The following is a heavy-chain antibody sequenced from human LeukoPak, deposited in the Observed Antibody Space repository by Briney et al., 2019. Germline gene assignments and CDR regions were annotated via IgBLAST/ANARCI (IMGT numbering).Heavy chain of an antibody. CDR3: ARETGSYKGNYFDY. J-gene: IGHJ4*02. Sequence: ASVKVSFKSSGYTFTNYGISWVRQAPGQGLEWMGWISAYNGNTNYAQKLQGRVTMTTDTSTRTAYMEVRSPRSDDTAVYYCARETGSYKGNYFDYWGQGTLVTVSS. CDR1: GYTFTNYG. D-gene: IGHD3-9*01. CDR2: ISAYNGNT. V-gene: IGHV1-18*04.